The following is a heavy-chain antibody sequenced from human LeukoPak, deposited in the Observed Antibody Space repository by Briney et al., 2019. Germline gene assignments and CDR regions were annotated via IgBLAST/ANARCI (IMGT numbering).Heavy chain of an antibody. CDR2: IRNKGNGGTT. D-gene: IGHD3-22*01. Sequence: GRSLRLSCTTSGLTFGDNAMSWVRQAPGKGLEWVGFIRNKGNGGTTEYAASVKGRFTISRGDSESITYLQMNSLRTEDTAVYYCTTGSYHESSGYRFDYWGQGTLVTVSS. J-gene: IGHJ4*02. V-gene: IGHV3-49*04. CDR1: GLTFGDNA. CDR3: TTGSYHESSGYRFDY.